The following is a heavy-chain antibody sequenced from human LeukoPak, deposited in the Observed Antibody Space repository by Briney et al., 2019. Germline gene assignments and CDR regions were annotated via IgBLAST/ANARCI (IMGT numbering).Heavy chain of an antibody. J-gene: IGHJ6*02. CDR2: INPNSGGT. CDR1: GYTFTDYY. Sequence: ASVKVSCKASGYTFTDYYMHWVRQAPGQGLEWMGWINPNSGGTNYAQKFQGRVTMTTDTSTSTAYMELRSLRSDDTAVYYCARESGVSSSDEGPDYYYYYGMDVWGQGTTVTVSS. V-gene: IGHV1-2*02. CDR3: ARESGVSSSDEGPDYYYYYGMDV. D-gene: IGHD6-6*01.